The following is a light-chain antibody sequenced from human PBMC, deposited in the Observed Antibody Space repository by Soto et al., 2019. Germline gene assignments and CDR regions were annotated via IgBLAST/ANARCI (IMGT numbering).Light chain of an antibody. CDR3: QQYNNWRT. Sequence: EIVMTQSPAALSVSPGERATFSCRASQSVSSDLAWYQQKPGQAPRLLIYGASTRATGIPARVSGSGSGTEFTLTISSLQSEDFAVYYCQQYNNWRTFGQGTKVDIK. CDR2: GAS. CDR1: QSVSSD. V-gene: IGKV3-15*01. J-gene: IGKJ1*01.